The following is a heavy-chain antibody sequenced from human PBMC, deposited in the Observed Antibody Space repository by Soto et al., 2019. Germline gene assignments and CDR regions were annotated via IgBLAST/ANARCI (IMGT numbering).Heavy chain of an antibody. J-gene: IGHJ4*02. CDR2: INAGNGNT. V-gene: IGHV1-3*01. CDR3: ERDGGVVPAAMGDY. D-gene: IGHD2-2*01. CDR1: RYTFTSYA. Sequence: ASVKVSCKASRYTFTSYAMHWVRQAPGQRLEWMGWINAGNGNTKYSQKFQGRVTITRDTSASTAYMELSSLRSEDTAVYYCERDGGVVPAAMGDYWGQGTLVTVSS.